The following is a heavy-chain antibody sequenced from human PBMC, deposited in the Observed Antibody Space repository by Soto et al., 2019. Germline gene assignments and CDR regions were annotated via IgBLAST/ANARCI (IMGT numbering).Heavy chain of an antibody. J-gene: IGHJ5*01. CDR1: GDSISTVDYF. CDR3: ARGRYCLAGRCFPNWFDS. D-gene: IGHD2-15*01. Sequence: SETLSLTCSVSGDSISTVDYFWAWIRQPPGQALEYIGYIYKSATTYYNPSFESRVAISLDTSKSQFSLNVTSVTAADTAVYFCARGRYCLAGRCFPNWFDSWGQGTLVTVSS. CDR2: IYKSATT. V-gene: IGHV4-30-4*01.